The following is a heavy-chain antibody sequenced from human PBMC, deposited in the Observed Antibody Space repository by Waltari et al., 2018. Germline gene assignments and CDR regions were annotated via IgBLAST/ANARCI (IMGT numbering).Heavy chain of an antibody. V-gene: IGHV4-39*07. CDR2: FFYGGNT. CDR3: ARVGYCNGDNCFVYFYYAMDV. D-gene: IGHD2-15*01. J-gene: IGHJ6*02. Sequence: QLQLQESGTGLVRRSETLSLTCTVPGGALHTDTSSRAWIRHSPGKGLEWVGSFFYGGNTYYNPSLKSRVTISVDTSKERFSLRVNSVTAADTAIYYCARVGYCNGDNCFVYFYYAMDVWGPGTTVTVSS. CDR1: GGALHTDTSS.